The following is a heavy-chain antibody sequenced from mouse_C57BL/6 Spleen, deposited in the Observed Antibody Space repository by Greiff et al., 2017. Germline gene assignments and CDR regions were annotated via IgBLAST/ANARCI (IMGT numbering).Heavy chain of an antibody. CDR1: GFTFSSYT. V-gene: IGHV5-9*04. J-gene: IGHJ2*01. CDR3: ARSGGLLRNYFDY. D-gene: IGHD1-1*01. Sequence: EVKLMESGGGLVKPGGSLKLSCAASGFTFSSYTMSWVRQTPEKRLEWVATISGGGGNTYYPDSVKGRFTISRDNAKNTLYLQMSSLRSEDSAVYFCARSGGLLRNYFDYWGQGTTLTVSS. CDR2: ISGGGGNT.